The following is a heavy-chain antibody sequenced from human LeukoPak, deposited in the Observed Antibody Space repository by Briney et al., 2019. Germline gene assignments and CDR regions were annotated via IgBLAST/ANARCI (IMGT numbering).Heavy chain of an antibody. CDR1: GGSISSYY. CDR2: IYYSGST. V-gene: IGHV4-59*01. D-gene: IGHD4-11*01. CDR3: ATLGVTKGRAYFDY. J-gene: IGHJ4*02. Sequence: PSETLSLTCTVSGGSISSYYLTWIRQPPGKGLECIGYIYYSGSTNYNPSLKSRVTISLDTSKNQFSLKLRSVTAADTAVYYCATLGVTKGRAYFDYWGQGTLVTVSS.